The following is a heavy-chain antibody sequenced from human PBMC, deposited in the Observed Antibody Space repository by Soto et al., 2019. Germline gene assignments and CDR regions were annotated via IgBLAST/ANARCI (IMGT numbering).Heavy chain of an antibody. CDR2: INPNSGGT. V-gene: IGHV1-2*04. CDR3: ARERGYYYGSGSYYRGPNWFDP. Sequence: ASVKVSCKASGYTFTGYYMHWVRQAPGQGLEWMGWINPNSGGTNYAQKFQGWVTMTRDTSISTAYMELSRLRSDDTAVYYCARERGYYYGSGSYYRGPNWFDPWGPGTLVTVSS. CDR1: GYTFTGYY. D-gene: IGHD3-10*01. J-gene: IGHJ5*02.